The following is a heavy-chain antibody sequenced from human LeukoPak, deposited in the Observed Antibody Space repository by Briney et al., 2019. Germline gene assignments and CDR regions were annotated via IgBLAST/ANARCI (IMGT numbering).Heavy chain of an antibody. CDR3: ARGVGAYYDSSGPHDY. Sequence: GGSLRLSCAASGFTFSSYSMNWVCQAPGKGLEWVSSISSSSSYIYYADSVKGRFTISRDNAKNSLYLQMNSLRAEDTAVYYCARGVGAYYDSSGPHDYWGQGTLVTVSS. D-gene: IGHD3-22*01. CDR1: GFTFSSYS. CDR2: ISSSSSYI. J-gene: IGHJ4*02. V-gene: IGHV3-21*01.